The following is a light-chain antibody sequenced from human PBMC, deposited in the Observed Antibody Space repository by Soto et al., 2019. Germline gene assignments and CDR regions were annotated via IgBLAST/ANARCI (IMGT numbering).Light chain of an antibody. V-gene: IGKV3-11*01. Sequence: EIVLTQSPATLSLSPGERATLYCRASQSVGRYLVWYQQKPGQAPRLLIYDASTRATGIPARFSGSGSGTDFTLTISSLEPEDFAIYFCHQRSNWPWTFGQGTK. CDR1: QSVGRY. CDR2: DAS. J-gene: IGKJ1*01. CDR3: HQRSNWPWT.